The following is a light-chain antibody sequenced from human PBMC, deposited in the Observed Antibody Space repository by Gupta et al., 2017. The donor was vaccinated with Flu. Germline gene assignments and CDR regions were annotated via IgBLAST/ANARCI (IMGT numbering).Light chain of an antibody. CDR3: QHDNSYSWT. Sequence: DIQMTQSPSTLSASVRDRVTITCRASQSISSWLAWYQQKPGKAPKLLIYKASSLESGVPSRFSGSGSGTEFTLTISSLQPDDFATYYCQHDNSYSWTFGQGTKVEIK. CDR2: KAS. V-gene: IGKV1-5*03. J-gene: IGKJ1*01. CDR1: QSISSW.